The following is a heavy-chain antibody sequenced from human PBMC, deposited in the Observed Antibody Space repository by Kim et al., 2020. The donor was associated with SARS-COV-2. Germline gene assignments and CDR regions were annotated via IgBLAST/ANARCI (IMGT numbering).Heavy chain of an antibody. CDR3: ARDYYGSGSLDAFDI. V-gene: IGHV3-11*06. Sequence: DPVKGRLPSSRDNAKNSLYLQMNSLRAEDTAVYFCARDYYGSGSLDAFDIWGQGTMVTVSS. D-gene: IGHD3-10*01. J-gene: IGHJ3*02.